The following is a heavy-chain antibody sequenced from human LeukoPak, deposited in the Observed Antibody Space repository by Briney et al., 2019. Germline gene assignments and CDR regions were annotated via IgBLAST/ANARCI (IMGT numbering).Heavy chain of an antibody. CDR1: GFTFSSYG. J-gene: IGHJ3*02. CDR2: IRYDGSNK. V-gene: IGHV3-30*02. CDR3: ARDKGGYDYGAFDI. Sequence: PGGSLRLSCAASGFTFSSYGMHWVRQAPGKGLEWVAFIRYDGSNKYYADSVKGRFTISRDNSKNTLYLQMNSLRAEDTAVYCCARDKGGYDYGAFDIWGQGTMVTVSS. D-gene: IGHD5-12*01.